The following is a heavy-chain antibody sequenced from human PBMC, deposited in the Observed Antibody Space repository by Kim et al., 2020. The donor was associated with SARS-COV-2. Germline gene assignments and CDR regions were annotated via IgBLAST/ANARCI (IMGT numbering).Heavy chain of an antibody. Sequence: KGRFTSSRENAKNSLYLQMNSLRAGDTAVYYCARGSISSPTPLVYGMDVWGQGTTVTVSS. V-gene: IGHV3-13*01. J-gene: IGHJ6*02. D-gene: IGHD3-3*02. CDR3: ARGSISSPTPLVYGMDV.